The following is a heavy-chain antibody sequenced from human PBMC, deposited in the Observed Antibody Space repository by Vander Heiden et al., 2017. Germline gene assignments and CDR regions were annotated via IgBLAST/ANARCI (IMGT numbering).Heavy chain of an antibody. D-gene: IGHD6-25*01. J-gene: IGHJ4*02. CDR1: GFTFSSNA. Sequence: EVQLLESGGGLVQPGGSVRLSCAASGFTFSSNAMSWVRQATGKGLEWVSSISGSGGSTVYADSVKGRFTISRDNSKNTLYLQMNSLRAEDTAVYYCGKGAATPDYWCQGTLVTVSS. V-gene: IGHV3-23*01. CDR3: GKGAATPDY. CDR2: ISGSGGST.